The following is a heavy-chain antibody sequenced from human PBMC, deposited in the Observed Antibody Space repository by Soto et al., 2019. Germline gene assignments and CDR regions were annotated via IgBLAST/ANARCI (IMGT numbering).Heavy chain of an antibody. Sequence: GESLKISCKGSGYSFTSYWIGWVRQMPGKGLEWMGIIYPGDSDTRYSPSFQGQVTISADTSKDTLYLQMNSLRAEDTAVYYCAKVAYSGGSAVFDYWGQGTLVTVSS. D-gene: IGHD6-19*01. CDR3: AKVAYSGGSAVFDY. V-gene: IGHV5-51*01. J-gene: IGHJ4*02. CDR1: GYSFTSYW. CDR2: IYPGDSDT.